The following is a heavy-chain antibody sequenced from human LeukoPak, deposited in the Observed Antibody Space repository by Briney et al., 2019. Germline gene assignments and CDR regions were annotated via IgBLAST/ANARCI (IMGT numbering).Heavy chain of an antibody. Sequence: ASVNVSCKASGYTFTSYDINWVRQATGQGLEWMGWMNPNSGNTGYAQKFQGRVTITRNTSISTAYMELSSLRSEDTAVYYCAVYYYDSSGYSWWPDAFDIWGQGTMVTVSS. V-gene: IGHV1-8*03. CDR3: AVYYYDSSGYSWWPDAFDI. CDR1: GYTFTSYD. J-gene: IGHJ3*02. D-gene: IGHD3-22*01. CDR2: MNPNSGNT.